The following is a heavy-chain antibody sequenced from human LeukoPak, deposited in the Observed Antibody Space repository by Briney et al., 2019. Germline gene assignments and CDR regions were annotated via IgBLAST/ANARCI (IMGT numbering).Heavy chain of an antibody. V-gene: IGHV3-11*04. J-gene: IGHJ6*03. CDR1: GFTFSDYY. CDR3: ASHSSGYHYYYYYMDV. D-gene: IGHD3-22*01. Sequence: GGSLRLSCAASGFTFSDYYMSWIRQAPGKGLEWVSYISSSGSTIYYADSVKGRFTIFRDNAKNPLYLQMNSLRAEDTAVYYCASHSSGYHYYYYYMDVWGKGTTVTVSS. CDR2: ISSSGSTI.